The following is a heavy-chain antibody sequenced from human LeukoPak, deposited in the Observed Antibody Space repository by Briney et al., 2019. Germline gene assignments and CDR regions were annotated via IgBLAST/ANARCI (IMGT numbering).Heavy chain of an antibody. D-gene: IGHD3-22*01. V-gene: IGHV3-53*01. J-gene: IGHJ4*02. CDR3: ARYYYDSSGHPYYFDY. CDR2: IYSGGRT. Sequence: GGSLRLSCAASGFTVSSNYMSWVRQAPGKGLEWVSVIYSGGRTYYADSVKGRFTISRDNSKNTVYLQMNSLRAEDTAVYYCARYYYDSSGHPYYFDYWGQGTLVTVSS. CDR1: GFTVSSNY.